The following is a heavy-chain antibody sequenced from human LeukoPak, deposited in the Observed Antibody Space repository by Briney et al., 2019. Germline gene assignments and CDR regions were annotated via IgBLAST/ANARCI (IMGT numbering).Heavy chain of an antibody. CDR2: IIPIVGAE. CDR1: GGTFSNNY. CDR3: AREVRWGGGHDAFDI. Sequence: ASVKLSCKAYGGTFSNNYISWMRQPPGRGLEWMGGIIPIVGAENNAQHYQGRVTITADESTSTAFMELSSLRSEDTAMYYCAREVRWGGGHDAFDIWGQGTMVTVSS. V-gene: IGHV1-69*13. J-gene: IGHJ3*02. D-gene: IGHD7-27*01.